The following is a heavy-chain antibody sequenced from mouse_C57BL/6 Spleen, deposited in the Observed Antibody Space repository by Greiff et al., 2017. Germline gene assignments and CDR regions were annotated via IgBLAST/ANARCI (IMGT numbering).Heavy chain of an antibody. CDR1: GYTFTSYW. CDR2: IYPGSGST. J-gene: IGHJ4*01. V-gene: IGHV1-55*01. CDR3: ARPYDYYAMYY. D-gene: IGHD6-5*01. Sequence: QVQLQQPGAELVKPGASVTMSCKASGYTFTSYWITWVKQRPGQGLEWIGDIYPGSGSTNYNEKFKSKATLTVYTSSSTAYMHLSSLTSEDSAVYYCARPYDYYAMYYWGQGTSVTVSS.